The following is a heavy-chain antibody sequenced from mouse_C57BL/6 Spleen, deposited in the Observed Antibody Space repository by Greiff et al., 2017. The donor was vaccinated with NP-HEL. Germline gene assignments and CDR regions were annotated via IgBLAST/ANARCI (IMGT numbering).Heavy chain of an antibody. J-gene: IGHJ3*01. D-gene: IGHD1-1*01. CDR1: GYAFSSYW. Sequence: VQGVESGAELVKPGASVKISCKASGYAFSSYWMNWVKQRPGKGLEWIGQIYPGDGDTNYNGKFKGKATLTADKSSSTAYMQLSSLTSEDSAVYFCARSGITTGGFAYWGQGTLVTVSA. V-gene: IGHV1-80*01. CDR2: IYPGDGDT. CDR3: ARSGITTGGFAY.